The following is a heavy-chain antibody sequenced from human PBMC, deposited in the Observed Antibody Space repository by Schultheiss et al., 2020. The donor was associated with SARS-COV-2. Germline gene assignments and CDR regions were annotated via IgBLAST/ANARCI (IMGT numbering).Heavy chain of an antibody. V-gene: IGHV4-34*01. CDR2: IYYSGST. Sequence: SETLSLTCAVYGGSFSGNYWGWIRQPRGKGLEWIGSIYYSGSTNYNPSLKSRVTISVDTSKNQFSLKLSSVTAADTAVYYCAKGGDIVVAGNAFDIWGQGTMVTVSS. CDR1: GGSFSGNY. D-gene: IGHD2-15*01. J-gene: IGHJ3*02. CDR3: AKGGDIVVAGNAFDI.